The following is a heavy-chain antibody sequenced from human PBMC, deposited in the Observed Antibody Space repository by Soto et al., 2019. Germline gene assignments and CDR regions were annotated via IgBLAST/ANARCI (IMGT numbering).Heavy chain of an antibody. V-gene: IGHV3-23*05. CDR2: IDSDGTDT. D-gene: IGHD1-26*01. CDR1: GFTFYTYA. Sequence: LRLSCEASGFTFYTYAMIWVRQAPGRGLEWVTAIDSDGTDTYYADFVKGRFTVSRDNSKNTLYLQMRSLTAEDTALYYCAKGRLAVGSDWFDSWGPGTLVTVSS. J-gene: IGHJ5*01. CDR3: AKGRLAVGSDWFDS.